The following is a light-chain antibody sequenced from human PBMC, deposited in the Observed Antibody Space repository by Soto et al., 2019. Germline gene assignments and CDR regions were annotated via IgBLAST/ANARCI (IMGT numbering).Light chain of an antibody. V-gene: IGKV3-15*01. CDR1: QSLSSN. CDR2: GAS. Sequence: EIVMTQSPATLSVSPGERATLSCRASQSLSSNLAWYQQKPGQAPRLLIYGASTRATGIPARFSGSGSGTDFTLTISRLEPVDVAVYYCQQYGSSPLTFGGGTKVDIK. J-gene: IGKJ4*01. CDR3: QQYGSSPLT.